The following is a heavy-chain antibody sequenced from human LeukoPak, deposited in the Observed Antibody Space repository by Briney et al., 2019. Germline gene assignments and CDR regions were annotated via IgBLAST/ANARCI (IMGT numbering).Heavy chain of an antibody. CDR1: GFTFSSYG. Sequence: GGSLRLSCAASGFTFSSYGMHWLRQAPGKGLEWVAVISYDGSNKYDADSVKGRFTISRDNSKNTLYLQMNKLRVEDTAVYYCAKSSLRGHSLWYFDLWGRGTPVTVSS. D-gene: IGHD3-10*01. J-gene: IGHJ2*01. CDR2: ISYDGSNK. CDR3: AKSSLRGHSLWYFDL. V-gene: IGHV3-30*18.